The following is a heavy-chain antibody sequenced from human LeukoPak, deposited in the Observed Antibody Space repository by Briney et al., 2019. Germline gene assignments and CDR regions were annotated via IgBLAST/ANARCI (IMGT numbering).Heavy chain of an antibody. J-gene: IGHJ5*02. Sequence: GGSLRLSCAASGFTFGSYAMSWVRQAPGKGLEWVSAISGSGTSTYYTESVKGRFTISRDNSKNTLYLQMNSLRAGDTAVYYCTKDAHSSNWYNWFDPWGQGTLVTVSS. V-gene: IGHV3-23*01. CDR2: ISGSGTST. CDR3: TKDAHSSNWYNWFDP. D-gene: IGHD6-13*01. CDR1: GFTFGSYA.